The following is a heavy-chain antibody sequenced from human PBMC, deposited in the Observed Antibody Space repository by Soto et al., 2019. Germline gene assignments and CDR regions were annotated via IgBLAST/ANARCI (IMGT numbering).Heavy chain of an antibody. V-gene: IGHV5-51*01. CDR3: AIRGYSYGYSFSY. J-gene: IGHJ4*02. Sequence: GESLKISCKASGYTFTSYWIAWVRQMPGKGLEWMGIIFPVDSDTTYSPSFQGQVTISADKSITTAYVQWSSLKASDTAMYYCAIRGYSYGYSFSYWGQGTLVTVPS. D-gene: IGHD5-18*01. CDR2: IFPVDSDT. CDR1: GYTFTSYW.